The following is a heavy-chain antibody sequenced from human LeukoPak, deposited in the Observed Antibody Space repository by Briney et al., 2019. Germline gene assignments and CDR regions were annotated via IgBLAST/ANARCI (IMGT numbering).Heavy chain of an antibody. V-gene: IGHV3-30-3*01. CDR1: GFTFSSYA. CDR3: ARVQSYDSSGYYFLFGSFDY. Sequence: GGSLRLSCAASGFTFSSYAMHWVRKAPGKGLEWVAVISYDGSNKYYADSVKGRFTISRDNSKNTLYLQMNSLRAEDTAVYYCARVQSYDSSGYYFLFGSFDYWGQGTLVTVSS. J-gene: IGHJ4*02. D-gene: IGHD3-22*01. CDR2: ISYDGSNK.